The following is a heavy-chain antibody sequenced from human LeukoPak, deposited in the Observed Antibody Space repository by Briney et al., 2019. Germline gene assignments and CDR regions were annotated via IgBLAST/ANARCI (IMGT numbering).Heavy chain of an antibody. CDR2: ISSSSGTI. V-gene: IGHV3-48*01. CDR3: ARDYRSSWPNFDY. CDR1: GFSLSSYW. D-gene: IGHD6-13*01. Sequence: PGGSLRLSCAASGFSLSSYWMHWVRQAPGKGLEWVSYISSSSGTIYYADSVKGRFTISRDNAKNSLYLQMNSLRAEDTAVYYCARDYRSSWPNFDYWGQGTLVTVSS. J-gene: IGHJ4*02.